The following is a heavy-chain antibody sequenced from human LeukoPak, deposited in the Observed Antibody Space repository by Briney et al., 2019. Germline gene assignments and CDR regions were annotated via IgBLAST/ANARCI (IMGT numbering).Heavy chain of an antibody. Sequence: ASVKVSCKASGYTFTGYGLSWVRQAPGQGLEWMGWISAYNGNTNYAQKFQGRVTMTRDTSISTAYMELSRLRSDDTAVYYCARGRGRKDYYDSSGYFGIDYWGQGTLVTVSS. CDR3: ARGRGRKDYYDSSGYFGIDY. CDR1: GYTFTGYG. D-gene: IGHD3-22*01. J-gene: IGHJ4*02. CDR2: ISAYNGNT. V-gene: IGHV1-18*01.